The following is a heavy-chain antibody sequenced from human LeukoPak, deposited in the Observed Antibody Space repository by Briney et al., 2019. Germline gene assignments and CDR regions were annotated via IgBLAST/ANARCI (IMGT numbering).Heavy chain of an antibody. V-gene: IGHV1-46*01. D-gene: IGHD5-18*01. CDR2: ISPSGGST. CDR1: GYTFITYH. Sequence: ASVKVSCKASGYTFITYHMHWVRQAPGQGLEWMGIISPSGGSTTYAQKFQGRVTMTGDTSTSTVYMELSSLRSEDTAIYYCARVLTAMDPRGYFDYWGQGTLVTVSS. J-gene: IGHJ4*02. CDR3: ARVLTAMDPRGYFDY.